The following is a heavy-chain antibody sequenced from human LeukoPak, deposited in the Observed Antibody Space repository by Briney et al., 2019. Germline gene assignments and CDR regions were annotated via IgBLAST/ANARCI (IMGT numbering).Heavy chain of an antibody. CDR1: GFTFSSYS. J-gene: IGHJ6*03. V-gene: IGHV3-21*01. CDR3: ARELLTYSNHKLGHYMDV. Sequence: GGSLRLSCAASGFTFSSYSINWVRQAPGKGLEWVSCISNSSSYIYYADSVKGRFTISRENAKNSLYLQMNSLRAEDTAVYYCARELLTYSNHKLGHYMDVWGKGTTVTVSS. D-gene: IGHD4-11*01. CDR2: ISNSSSYI.